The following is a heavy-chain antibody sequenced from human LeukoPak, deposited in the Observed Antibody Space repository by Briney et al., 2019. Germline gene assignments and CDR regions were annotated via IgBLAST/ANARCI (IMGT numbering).Heavy chain of an antibody. CDR2: IYTSGST. CDR1: GGSISSYY. CDR3: ARDKSEGYSGYGSTEGSWFDP. V-gene: IGHV4-4*07. D-gene: IGHD5-12*01. Sequence: PSETLSLTCTVSGGSISSYYWSWIRQPAGKGLEWIGRIYTSGSTNYNPSLKSRVTMSVDTSKNQFSLKLSSVTAADTAVYYCARDKSEGYSGYGSTEGSWFDPWGQGTLVTVST. J-gene: IGHJ5*02.